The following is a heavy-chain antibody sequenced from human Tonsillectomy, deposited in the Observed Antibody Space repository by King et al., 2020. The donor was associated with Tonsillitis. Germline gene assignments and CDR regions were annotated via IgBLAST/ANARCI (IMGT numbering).Heavy chain of an antibody. CDR1: GGSVSSGSYY. V-gene: IGHV4-61*01. CDR2: IYYSGST. J-gene: IGHJ4*02. D-gene: IGHD5-12*01. Sequence: VQLQESGPGLVKPSETLSLTCTVSGGSVSSGSYYWSWIRQPPGKGLEWIGYIYYSGSTNYNPSLKSRVTISVDTSKNQFSLKLSSVTAADTAVYYCASAPFRDKGYDPAYWGQGTLVTVSS. CDR3: ASAPFRDKGYDPAY.